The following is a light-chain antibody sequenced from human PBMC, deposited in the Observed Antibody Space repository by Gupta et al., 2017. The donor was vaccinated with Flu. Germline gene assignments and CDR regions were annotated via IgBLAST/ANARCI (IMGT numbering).Light chain of an antibody. V-gene: IGKV3-11*01. Sequence: PATLSSSPGDRATRSCRASQSVSNYLAWYQQQPGQAPRLLVFDASNRASGLPARISGSGSGTEFTLTISSLEPEDFAVYYCQQRGNWPYTFGRGTKMEIK. CDR3: QQRGNWPYT. J-gene: IGKJ2*01. CDR2: DAS. CDR1: QSVSNY.